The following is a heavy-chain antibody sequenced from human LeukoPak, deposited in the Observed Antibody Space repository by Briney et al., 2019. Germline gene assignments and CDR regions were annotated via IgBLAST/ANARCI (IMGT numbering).Heavy chain of an antibody. CDR3: ARVGYSSGWYEAHNWFDP. Sequence: SVKVSCKASGGTFSSYAISWVRQAPGQGLEWMGGIIPIFGTANYAQKFQGRVTITADKSTSTAYMELSSLRSEDTAVYYCARVGYSSGWYEAHNWFDPWGQGTLVTVSS. V-gene: IGHV1-69*06. J-gene: IGHJ5*02. CDR1: GGTFSSYA. D-gene: IGHD6-19*01. CDR2: IIPIFGTA.